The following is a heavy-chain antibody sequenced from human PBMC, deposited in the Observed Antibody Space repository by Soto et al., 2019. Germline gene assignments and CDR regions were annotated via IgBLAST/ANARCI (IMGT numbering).Heavy chain of an antibody. Sequence: PSETLSLTCTVSGGSITSSSYYWGWIRQPPGKGLEWIGSIYYSGSTYSNPSLKSRVTISVDTSKNQFSLWLSSVTAADTAVFYCARHAAADDYLYYGMDVWGQGTTVT. CDR1: GGSITSSSYY. J-gene: IGHJ6*02. CDR2: IYYSGST. CDR3: ARHAAADDYLYYGMDV. V-gene: IGHV4-39*01. D-gene: IGHD6-13*01.